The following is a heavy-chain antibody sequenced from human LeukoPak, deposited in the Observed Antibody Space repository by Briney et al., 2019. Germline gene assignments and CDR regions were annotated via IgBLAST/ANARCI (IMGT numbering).Heavy chain of an antibody. D-gene: IGHD2-8*01. CDR3: ARGGTDILLEPPAIPFDY. V-gene: IGHV3-30*03. Sequence: GSLRLSCAASGFTFSSYGMHWVRQAPGKGLEWVAVISYDGSNKYYADSVKGRFTISRDNSKNTLYLQMNSLRADDTAVYYCARGGTDILLEPPAIPFDYWGQGALVTVSS. CDR1: GFTFSSYG. CDR2: ISYDGSNK. J-gene: IGHJ4*02.